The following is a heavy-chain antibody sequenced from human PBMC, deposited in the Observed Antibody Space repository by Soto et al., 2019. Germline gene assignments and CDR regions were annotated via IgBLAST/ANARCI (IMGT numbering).Heavy chain of an antibody. CDR3: ATVASEAGSFDY. CDR2: FDPEDGET. CDR1: GYTLTELS. Sequence: ASVKVSCKVSGYTLTELSMHWVRQAPGKGLEWMGGFDPEDGETIYAQKFQGRVTMTEDTSTDTAYMELSSLRSEDTAVYYCATVASEAGSFDYWGQGTLVTVSS. V-gene: IGHV1-24*01. D-gene: IGHD6-19*01. J-gene: IGHJ4*02.